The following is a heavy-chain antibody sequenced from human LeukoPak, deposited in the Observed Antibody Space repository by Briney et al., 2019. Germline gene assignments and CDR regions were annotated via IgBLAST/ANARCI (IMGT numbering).Heavy chain of an antibody. Sequence: GGSLRLSCAASGFTFSSYSMNWVRQAPGKGLEWVSSISSSSSYIYYADSVKGRFTISRDNAKNSLYLQMNSLRAEDTAVYYCARTDIRAYCGGDCARLYYFDYWDQGTLVTVSS. CDR2: ISSSSSYI. J-gene: IGHJ4*02. V-gene: IGHV3-21*01. D-gene: IGHD2-21*02. CDR1: GFTFSSYS. CDR3: ARTDIRAYCGGDCARLYYFDY.